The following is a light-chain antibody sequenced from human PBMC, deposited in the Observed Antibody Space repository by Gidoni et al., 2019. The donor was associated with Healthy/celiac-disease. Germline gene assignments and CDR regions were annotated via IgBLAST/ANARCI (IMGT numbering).Light chain of an antibody. CDR1: QSISSY. J-gene: IGKJ1*01. CDR3: QQSYSTLAWT. CDR2: AAS. V-gene: IGKV1-39*01. Sequence: DIQMTQSPSSLSASVGDSVTITCRARQSISSYLNWYQQKPGKAPKLLIYAASSLQSGVPSRFSGSGSGTDFTLTISSLQPEDFATYYCQQSYSTLAWTFGQGTKVEIK.